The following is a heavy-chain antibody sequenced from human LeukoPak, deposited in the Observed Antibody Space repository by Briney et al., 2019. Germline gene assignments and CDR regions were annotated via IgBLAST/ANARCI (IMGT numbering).Heavy chain of an antibody. CDR2: ISGSGGST. D-gene: IGHD3-10*02. J-gene: IGHJ5*02. CDR3: AKAAVRFSPSRWFDP. Sequence: GGSLRLSCSASGFNISSYAMSWIRQAPGKGLEWVSAISGSGGSTYYADSVKGRFTISRDNSKNTLYLQMNSLRAEDTAVYYCAKAAVRFSPSRWFDPWGQGTLVTVSS. V-gene: IGHV3-23*01. CDR1: GFNISSYA.